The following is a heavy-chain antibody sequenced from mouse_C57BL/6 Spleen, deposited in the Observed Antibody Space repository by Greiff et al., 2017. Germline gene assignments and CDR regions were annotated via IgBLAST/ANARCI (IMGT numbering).Heavy chain of an antibody. CDR2: IDPSDSYT. D-gene: IGHD5-1*01. J-gene: IGHJ2*01. Sequence: QVQLQQPGAELVRPGTSVKLSCTASGYTFTSYWMHWVKQRPGQGLEWIGVIDPSDSYTNYNQKFKGKATMTVDTSSSTAYMQLSSLTSEDSAVYYCARFRSNYIDYWSQGTTRTVSS. V-gene: IGHV1-59*01. CDR1: GYTFTSYW. CDR3: ARFRSNYIDY.